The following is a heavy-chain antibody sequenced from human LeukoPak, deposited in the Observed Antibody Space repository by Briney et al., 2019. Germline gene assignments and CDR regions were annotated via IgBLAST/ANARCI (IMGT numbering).Heavy chain of an antibody. D-gene: IGHD4-23*01. J-gene: IGHJ4*02. CDR2: IYSGGNT. Sequence: GGSLRLSCAASGFTVSSNYLSWVRQAPGKGLECVSVIYSGGNTYYADSVKGRFTISRDNSKNTLFLQMNSLRAEGTAVYYCARRGDGGRSFDYWGQGTLVTVSS. CDR1: GFTVSSNY. CDR3: ARRGDGGRSFDY. V-gene: IGHV3-53*01.